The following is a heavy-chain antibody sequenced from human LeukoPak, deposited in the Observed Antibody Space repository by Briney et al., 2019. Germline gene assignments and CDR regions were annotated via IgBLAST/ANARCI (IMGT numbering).Heavy chain of an antibody. CDR2: VNHSGRT. V-gene: IGHV4-61*01. CDR1: GGSVSSGSYY. Sequence: PSETLSLTCIVSGGSVSSGSYYWSWIRQPPGKELEWIGEVNHSGRTNYNPSLKSRVTISVDPSKSQLSLNLRSVTAADTAVYYCARGQFQRDYWGQGTLVIVSS. CDR3: ARGQFQRDY. J-gene: IGHJ4*02.